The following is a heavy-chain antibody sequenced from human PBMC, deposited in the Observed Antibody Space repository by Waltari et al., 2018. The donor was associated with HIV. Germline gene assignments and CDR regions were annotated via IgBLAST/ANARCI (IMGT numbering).Heavy chain of an antibody. D-gene: IGHD6-25*01. CDR2: IYHTGTT. CDR1: GGAISSGDSY. V-gene: IGHV4-31*03. CDR3: ASEKFCSSATCPQRFDF. J-gene: IGHJ4*02. Sequence: QVRLQESGPGLVKPSQTLSLTCTVSGGAISSGDSYWTWIRQPPGKALESIVYIYHTGTTSSHSSLKSRLAMSVDPSKNRFTLELTSVTAADTAVYYCASEKFCSSATCPQRFDFWGQGILVTVSS.